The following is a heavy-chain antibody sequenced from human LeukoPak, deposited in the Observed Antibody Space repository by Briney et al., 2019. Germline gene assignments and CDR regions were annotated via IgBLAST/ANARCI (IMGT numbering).Heavy chain of an antibody. J-gene: IGHJ5*02. V-gene: IGHV3-9*01. CDR2: ISWNSGSI. CDR3: AKVTAAAGANWFDP. D-gene: IGHD6-13*01. Sequence: GGSLRLSCAASGFTFDDYAMHWVRQAPGKGLEWVSGISWNSGSIGYADSVKGRFTISRDNAKNSLYLQMNSLRAEDTALYYCAKVTAAAGANWFDPWGQGTLVTVSS. CDR1: GFTFDDYA.